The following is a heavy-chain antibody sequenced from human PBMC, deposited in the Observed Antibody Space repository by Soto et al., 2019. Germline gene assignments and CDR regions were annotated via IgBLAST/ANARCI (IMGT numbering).Heavy chain of an antibody. J-gene: IGHJ3*02. CDR2: IYYSGST. CDR1: GGSISSSSYY. D-gene: IGHD4-17*01. Sequence: SSETLSLTCTVSGGSISSSSYYWGWIRQPPGKGLEWIGSIYYSGSTYYNPSLKSRVTISVDTSKNQFSLKLSSVTAADTAVYYCARTQDDYGDDAFDIWGQGTMVTVSS. CDR3: ARTQDDYGDDAFDI. V-gene: IGHV4-39*01.